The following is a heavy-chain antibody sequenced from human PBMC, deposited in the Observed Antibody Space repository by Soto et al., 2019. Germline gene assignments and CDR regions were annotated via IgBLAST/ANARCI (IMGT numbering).Heavy chain of an antibody. CDR3: ARGPSGDKVDY. V-gene: IGHV4-30-4*01. CDR1: GDSISNVYAC. CDR2: IYNGGTT. D-gene: IGHD7-27*01. Sequence: QVQLQESGPGLVKPSQTLSLTCTVSGDSISNVYACWSWIRQPPDKGLEWIGHIYNGGTTYNNPSLTRRVSISVDPSKNQFSLQLSAVSAADPAVYYCARGPSGDKVDYWGQGTLVTVSS. J-gene: IGHJ4*02.